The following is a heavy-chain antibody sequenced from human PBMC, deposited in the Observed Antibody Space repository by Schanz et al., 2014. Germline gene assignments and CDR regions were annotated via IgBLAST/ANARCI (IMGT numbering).Heavy chain of an antibody. CDR3: VRDILHRVYDSGSP. V-gene: IGHV3-7*01. J-gene: IGHJ5*02. Sequence: DVHLLESGGGLVQPGGSLRLSCLASGFAFSSYGMTWVRQAPGKGLEWVANIKQDESEKYYVDSVKGRFTISRDNAKNSLFLHMNSLRAEDTAVYYCVRDILHRVYDSGSPWGQGTLVTVSS. D-gene: IGHD3-10*01. CDR1: GFAFSSYG. CDR2: IKQDESEK.